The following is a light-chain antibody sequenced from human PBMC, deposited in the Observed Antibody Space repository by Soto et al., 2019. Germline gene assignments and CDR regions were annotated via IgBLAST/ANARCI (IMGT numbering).Light chain of an antibody. CDR1: QPIGVY. Sequence: DIQVTQSPSSLSASLGDRVTITCRANQPIGVYLAWFQHQPGKVPKLLIYAASALQSGVPSRFSGSGSGTDFTLTISSLQPEDIATYYCQKYNSAPLTFGGGTKVEI. V-gene: IGKV1-27*01. J-gene: IGKJ4*01. CDR3: QKYNSAPLT. CDR2: AAS.